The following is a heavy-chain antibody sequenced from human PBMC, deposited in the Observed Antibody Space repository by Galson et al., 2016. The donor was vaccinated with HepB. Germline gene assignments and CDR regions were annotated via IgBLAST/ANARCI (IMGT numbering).Heavy chain of an antibody. D-gene: IGHD4-17*01. CDR2: ISDRGGYT. J-gene: IGHJ5*02. Sequence: SLRLSCAASGFTFSSYAMSWVRQAPGKGLEWVSAISDRGGYTYYAGAVKGRFTISRDNSNNTLYLLMNSLRTDDTAVYYCAPRTIRSWGRGTLVTVSS. CDR1: GFTFSSYA. CDR3: APRTIRS. V-gene: IGHV3-23*01.